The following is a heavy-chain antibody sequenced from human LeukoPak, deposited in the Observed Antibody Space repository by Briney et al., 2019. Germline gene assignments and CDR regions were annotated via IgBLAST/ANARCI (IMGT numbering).Heavy chain of an antibody. CDR1: GLTFDDYA. V-gene: IGHV3-43*02. D-gene: IGHD3-16*01. CDR2: IIGDGGST. J-gene: IGHJ4*02. CDR3: AKSSNTGRGPYFVY. Sequence: PGGSLRLSCAASGLTFDDYAMHWGRQAPGKGLEWVSLIIGDGGSTYYADSVKGRFTISRDNSKNSLYLQMNSLRTEDTAFYYCAKSSNTGRGPYFVYWGQGTLVTVSS.